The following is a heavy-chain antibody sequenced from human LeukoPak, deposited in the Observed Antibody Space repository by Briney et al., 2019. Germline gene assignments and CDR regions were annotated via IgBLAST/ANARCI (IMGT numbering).Heavy chain of an antibody. CDR2: ISSRSSYI. J-gene: IGHJ4*02. D-gene: IGHD3-9*01. Sequence: NPGGSLRLSCAASGFTFSSYSMNWVRQAPGKGLEWVSSISSRSSYIYYADSVKGRFTISRDNAKSSLYLQMNSLRAEDTAVYYCARSLIDYDILTGYYESHYFDYWGQGTLVTVSS. CDR1: GFTFSSYS. V-gene: IGHV3-21*01. CDR3: ARSLIDYDILTGYYESHYFDY.